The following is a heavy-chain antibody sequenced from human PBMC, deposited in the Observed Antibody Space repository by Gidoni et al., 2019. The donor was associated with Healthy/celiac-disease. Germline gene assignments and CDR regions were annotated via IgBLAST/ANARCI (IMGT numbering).Heavy chain of an antibody. V-gene: IGHV3-7*03. CDR2: IKQDGSEK. Sequence: EVQLVESGGGLVQPGGSLRLSGAASGFPFGRYWMSWVRQAPGKGLEWVANIKQDGSEKYYVDSVKGRFTISRDNAKNSLYLQMNSLRAEDTAVYYCARDSSSWYVGEYYFDYWGQGTLVTVSS. CDR1: GFPFGRYW. D-gene: IGHD6-13*01. CDR3: ARDSSSWYVGEYYFDY. J-gene: IGHJ4*02.